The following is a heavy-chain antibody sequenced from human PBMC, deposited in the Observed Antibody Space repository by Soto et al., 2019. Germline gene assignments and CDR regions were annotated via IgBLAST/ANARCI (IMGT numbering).Heavy chain of an antibody. CDR3: ASHVVGVPSAIADPSWFDP. V-gene: IGHV4-39*01. J-gene: IGHJ5*02. Sequence: SETLSLTCTVSGASISSSSSNYYWGWIRQPPGKGLEWIGSIYYSGSIYYSPSLKSRVTMSVDTSKSQFSLNLNSVTAADTAVYYCASHVVGVPSAIADPSWFDPWGQGTLVTVSS. D-gene: IGHD2-2*01. CDR2: IYYSGSI. CDR1: GASISSSSSNYY.